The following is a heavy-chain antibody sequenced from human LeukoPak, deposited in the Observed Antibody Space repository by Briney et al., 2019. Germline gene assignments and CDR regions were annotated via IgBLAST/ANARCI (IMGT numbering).Heavy chain of an antibody. V-gene: IGHV4-59*08. D-gene: IGHD3-10*01. Sequence: SETLSLTCTVSGGSISSYYWSWIRQPPGRGLEWIGYIYYSGSTNYNPSLKSRVTISVDTSKNQFSLKLSSVTAADTAVYYCARQDYYGSGNMGYFDYWGQGTLVTVSS. J-gene: IGHJ4*02. CDR2: IYYSGST. CDR3: ARQDYYGSGNMGYFDY. CDR1: GGSISSYY.